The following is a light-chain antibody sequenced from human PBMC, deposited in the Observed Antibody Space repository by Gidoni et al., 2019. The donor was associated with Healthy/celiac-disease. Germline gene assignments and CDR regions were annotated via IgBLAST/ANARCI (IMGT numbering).Light chain of an antibody. CDR1: QSVSSSY. CDR3: QQYGSSPRT. V-gene: IGKV3-20*01. J-gene: IGKJ1*01. CDR2: GAS. Sequence: EIVLTQSPRTLSLSPGERATLYCRASQSVSSSYLAWYQQKPGQAPRLLIYGASSRATGIPDRFSGSGSGTDFTLTISRLEPEDFAGYYCQQYGSSPRTFGQGTKVEIK.